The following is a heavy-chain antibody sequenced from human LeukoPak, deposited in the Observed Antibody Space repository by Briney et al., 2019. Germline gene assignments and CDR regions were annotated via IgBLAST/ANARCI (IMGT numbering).Heavy chain of an antibody. V-gene: IGHV3-23*01. CDR2: ISGSGGST. CDR1: GFTFSSYA. CDR3: ARDQGIFDY. Sequence: GGSLRLSCAASGFTFSSYAMSWVRQAPGKGLEWVSAISGSGGSTYYADSVKGRFTISRDNAKNSLYLQMNSLRDEDSAVYYCARDQGIFDYWGQGTVVTVSS. J-gene: IGHJ4*02.